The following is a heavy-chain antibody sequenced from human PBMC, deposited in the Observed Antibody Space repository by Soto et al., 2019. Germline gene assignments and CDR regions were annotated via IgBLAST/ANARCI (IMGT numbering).Heavy chain of an antibody. CDR2: INSDGSST. J-gene: IGHJ3*02. D-gene: IGHD1-26*01. CDR1: GFTFSNYW. Sequence: EVQLVESGGGLVQPGGSLRLSCAASGFTFSNYWMHWVRQAPGKGLVWVSRINSDGSSTSYADSVKGRFTISRDNAKNTLYLQMNSLRAEDTAVYYCARARGGIVGGIDAFDIWGQGTMVTVSS. CDR3: ARARGGIVGGIDAFDI. V-gene: IGHV3-74*01.